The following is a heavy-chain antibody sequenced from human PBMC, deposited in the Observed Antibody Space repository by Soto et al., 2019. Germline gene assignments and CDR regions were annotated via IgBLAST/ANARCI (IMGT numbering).Heavy chain of an antibody. J-gene: IGHJ4*02. D-gene: IGHD3-22*01. CDR2: ISGSGGST. CDR3: AKGDESTMIVVVTVYFDY. Sequence: GGSLRLSCAASGFTFSSYAMSWVRQAPGKGLEWVSAISGSGGSTYYADSVKGRFTISRDNSKNTLYLQMNSLRAQDTAVYYCAKGDESTMIVVVTVYFDYWRQGTLLTVFS. V-gene: IGHV3-23*01. CDR1: GFTFSSYA.